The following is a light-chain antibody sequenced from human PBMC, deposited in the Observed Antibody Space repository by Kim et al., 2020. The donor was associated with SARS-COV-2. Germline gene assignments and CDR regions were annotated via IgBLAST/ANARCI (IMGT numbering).Light chain of an antibody. J-gene: IGKJ5*01. CDR1: QGISRY. CDR3: QQYYSYPIT. Sequence: ASTGDRVTITCRASQGISRYLAWYQQKPGKAPKLLIYAASTLQSGVPSRFSGSGSGTDFTLTISCLQSEDFATYYCQQYYSYPITFGQGTRLEIK. CDR2: AAS. V-gene: IGKV1-8*01.